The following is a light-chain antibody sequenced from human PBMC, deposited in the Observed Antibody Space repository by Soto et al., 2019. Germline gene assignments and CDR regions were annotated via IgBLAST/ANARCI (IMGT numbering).Light chain of an antibody. V-gene: IGLV1-40*01. CDR3: QSYDSSLSASNV. CDR1: SSNIGAGYD. CDR2: GNS. J-gene: IGLJ1*01. Sequence: QSVLTQPPSVSGDPGQRVTISCTGSSSNIGAGYDVHWYQQLPGTAPKLLIYGNSNRPSGVPDRFSGSKSGTSASLAITGLQTDDEPDYYCQSYDSSLSASNVFGTGTKLTVL.